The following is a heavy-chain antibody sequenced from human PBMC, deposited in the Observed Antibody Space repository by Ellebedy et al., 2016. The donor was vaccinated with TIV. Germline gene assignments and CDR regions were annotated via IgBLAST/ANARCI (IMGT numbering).Heavy chain of an antibody. Sequence: GSLRLSXSVSGGSIRSRSYYWGWIRQPPGKGLEWIGSISYSGSPYYNPSLKSRVTTSLDTSKNQFSLRLNSVTAADTAVYYCASVRSSALGAFDYWGQGTLVTVSS. D-gene: IGHD3-10*01. J-gene: IGHJ4*02. CDR3: ASVRSSALGAFDY. CDR2: ISYSGSP. V-gene: IGHV4-39*01. CDR1: GGSIRSRSYY.